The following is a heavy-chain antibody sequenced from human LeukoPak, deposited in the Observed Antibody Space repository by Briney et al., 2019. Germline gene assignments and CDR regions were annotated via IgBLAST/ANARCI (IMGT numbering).Heavy chain of an antibody. V-gene: IGHV3-23*01. Sequence: QPGGSLRLSCAASGFTFSNYAMSWVRQAPGKGLEWVSAISGNGANTYYADSVKGRFTISRDNAKNSLYLQMNSLRAEDTALYYCAKEGHGSGQQHYFDYWGQGTLVTLSS. D-gene: IGHD3-10*01. CDR1: GFTFSNYA. CDR3: AKEGHGSGQQHYFDY. CDR2: ISGNGANT. J-gene: IGHJ4*02.